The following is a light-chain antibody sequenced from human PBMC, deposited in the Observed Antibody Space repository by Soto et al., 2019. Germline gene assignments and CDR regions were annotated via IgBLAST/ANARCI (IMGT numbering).Light chain of an antibody. V-gene: IGKV3-11*01. CDR2: DAS. J-gene: IGKJ3*01. CDR3: QQRSNWPPET. Sequence: EIVLTQSPATLSLSPGERATLSCRASQSVSSYLAWYQQKPGQAPRLLIYDASNRATGIPARFSGSGSGTDFTLTISSLEPEYFAVYYCQQRSNWPPETFGPGTKVDIK. CDR1: QSVSSY.